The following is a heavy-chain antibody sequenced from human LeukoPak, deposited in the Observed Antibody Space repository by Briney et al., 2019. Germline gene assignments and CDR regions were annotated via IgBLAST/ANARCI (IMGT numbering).Heavy chain of an antibody. CDR1: GFTFSSYS. CDR3: ARGRASGYSYVFDY. CDR2: ISSSSSYI. D-gene: IGHD5-18*01. V-gene: IGHV3-21*01. Sequence: PGGSLRLSCAASGFTFSSYSMNWVRQAPGKGLEWVSSISSSSSYIYYADSVKGRFTISRDNAKNSLYLQMNSLRAEDTAVYYCARGRASGYSYVFDYWGQGTLVTVSS. J-gene: IGHJ4*02.